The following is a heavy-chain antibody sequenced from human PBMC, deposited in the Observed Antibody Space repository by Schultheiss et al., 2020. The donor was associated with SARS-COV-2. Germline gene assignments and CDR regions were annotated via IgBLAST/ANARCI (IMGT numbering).Heavy chain of an antibody. D-gene: IGHD5-18*01. CDR3: ARGRKDSYGPHYFDY. CDR1: GGSFSGYY. V-gene: IGHV4-34*01. J-gene: IGHJ4*02. Sequence: GSLRLSCAVYGGSFSGYYWSWIRQPPGKGLEWIGEINHSGSTNYNPSLKSRVTISVDTSKNQFSLKLSSVTAADTAVYYCARGRKDSYGPHYFDYWGQGTLVTVSS. CDR2: INHSGST.